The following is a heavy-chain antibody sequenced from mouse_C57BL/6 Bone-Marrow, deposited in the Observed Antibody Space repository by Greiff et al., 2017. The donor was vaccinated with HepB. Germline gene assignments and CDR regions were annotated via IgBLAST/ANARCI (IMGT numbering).Heavy chain of an antibody. CDR1: GFTFSSYA. D-gene: IGHD1-1*01. V-gene: IGHV5-9-1*02. J-gene: IGHJ4*01. CDR3: TRVELAYGSRLYYAMDD. Sequence: DVKLVESGEGLVKPGGSLKLSCAASGFTFSSYAMSWVRQTPEKRLEWVAYISSGGDYIYYADTVKGRFTISRDNARNTLYLQMSSLKSKDTAMYYCTRVELAYGSRLYYAMDDWGQGTSVTVSS. CDR2: ISSGGDYI.